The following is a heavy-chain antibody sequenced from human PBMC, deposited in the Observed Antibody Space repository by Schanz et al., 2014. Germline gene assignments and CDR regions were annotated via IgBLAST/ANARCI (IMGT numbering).Heavy chain of an antibody. V-gene: IGHV1-18*04. CDR2: VSAYSGNT. Sequence: QVQLVQSGGEVKKPGASVKVSCKASGYTFTSYGISWVRQAPGQGLEWMGWVSAYSGNTNYAQKFQGRVTMTTDTSTSTAYMELRSLRSDDTAVYYCARDIQYHYDTSGPVGAFDIWGQGTVVTVSS. D-gene: IGHD3-22*01. CDR3: ARDIQYHYDTSGPVGAFDI. CDR1: GYTFTSYG. J-gene: IGHJ3*02.